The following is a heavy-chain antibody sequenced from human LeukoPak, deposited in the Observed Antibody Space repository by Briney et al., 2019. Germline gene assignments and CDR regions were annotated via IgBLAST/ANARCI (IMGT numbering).Heavy chain of an antibody. CDR3: AFYYYDSSGYPY. CDR1: GFTFSSYS. Sequence: GGSPRLSCAASGFTFSSYSMNWVRQAPGKGLEWVSSISSSSSYIYYADSVKGRFTISRDNAKNSLYLQMNSLRAEDTAVYYCAFYYYDSSGYPYWGQGTLVTVSS. CDR2: ISSSSSYI. D-gene: IGHD3-22*01. V-gene: IGHV3-21*01. J-gene: IGHJ4*02.